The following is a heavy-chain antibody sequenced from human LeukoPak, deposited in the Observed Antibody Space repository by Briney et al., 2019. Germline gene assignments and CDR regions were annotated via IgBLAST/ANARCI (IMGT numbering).Heavy chain of an antibody. CDR1: GYSFTTYW. J-gene: IGHJ4*02. Sequence: GESLKVSCQGSGYSFTTYWIGWVRQMPGKGLEWMGIIYPGDSDTRYSPSFQGRVTISADKSISTAYLQWSSLKASDTAMYYCARGFCSSTSCFTNFGYWGQGTLVTVSS. D-gene: IGHD2-2*02. CDR3: ARGFCSSTSCFTNFGY. V-gene: IGHV5-51*01. CDR2: IYPGDSDT.